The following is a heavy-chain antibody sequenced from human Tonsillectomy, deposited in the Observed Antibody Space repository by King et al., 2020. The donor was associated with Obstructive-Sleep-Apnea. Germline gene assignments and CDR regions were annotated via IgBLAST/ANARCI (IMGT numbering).Heavy chain of an antibody. CDR2: IDPSDSYT. V-gene: IGHV5-10-1*03. D-gene: IGHD3-10*01. CDR1: GYSFTNFW. CDR3: ARHPRPGFGEDWAAFEI. Sequence: QLVQSGAAVKKPGESLRSSCMGSGYSFTNFWISWVRQRPGKGLEWMGRIDPSDSYTHYSPSFQGHVTISGDKSISTAYLQWSSLKASDTAMYYCARHPRPGFGEDWAAFEIWGQGTMVTVSS. J-gene: IGHJ3*02.